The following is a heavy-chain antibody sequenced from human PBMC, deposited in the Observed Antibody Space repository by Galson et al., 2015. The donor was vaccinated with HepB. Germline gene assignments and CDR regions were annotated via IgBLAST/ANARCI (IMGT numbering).Heavy chain of an antibody. Sequence: SLRLSCAASGFSFSIYAMNWVRQAPGKGLEWVSTIDNDVVTAFYADSVKGRFTISRDNSKNTVYLQMNNLRGEGTAVYYCAKARGTILESWFFDYWGQGAPVTVSS. J-gene: IGHJ4*02. CDR3: AKARGTILESWFFDY. CDR1: GFSFSIYA. D-gene: IGHD3-16*01. CDR2: IDNDVVTA. V-gene: IGHV3-23*01.